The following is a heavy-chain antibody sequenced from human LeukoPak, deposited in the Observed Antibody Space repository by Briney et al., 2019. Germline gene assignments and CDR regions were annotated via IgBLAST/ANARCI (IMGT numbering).Heavy chain of an antibody. CDR1: GFTFSSYW. CDR2: IKQDGSEK. J-gene: IGHJ4*02. D-gene: IGHD6-13*01. CDR3: ARDFGAAGTPGDY. V-gene: IGHV3-7*01. Sequence: GGSLRLSCAASGFTFSSYWMSWVRQAPGKGLEWVANIKQDGSEKYYVDSVKGRFTISRDNAKNSLSLQMNSLRAEDTAVYYCARDFGAAGTPGDYWGQGTLVTVSS.